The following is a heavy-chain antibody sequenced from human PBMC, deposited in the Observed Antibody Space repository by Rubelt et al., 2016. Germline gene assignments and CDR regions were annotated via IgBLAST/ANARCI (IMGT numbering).Heavy chain of an antibody. Sequence: QVQLVQSGAEVKKPGASVKVSCKASGYTFTSYGISWVRQAPGQRLEWMGWINAGNGNTKYSQKFQGRVTFTRETSASTAYMELSSLRSEDTAVYYCARAQRIRLLMVYAPTFDYWGQGTLVTVSS. J-gene: IGHJ4*02. CDR3: ARAQRIRLLMVYAPTFDY. CDR1: GYTFTSYG. D-gene: IGHD2-8*01. V-gene: IGHV1-3*01. CDR2: INAGNGNT.